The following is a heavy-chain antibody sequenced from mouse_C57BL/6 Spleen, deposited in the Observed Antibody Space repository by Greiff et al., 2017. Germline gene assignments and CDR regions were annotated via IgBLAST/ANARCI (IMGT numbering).Heavy chain of an antibody. J-gene: IGHJ2*01. V-gene: IGHV5-12*01. Sequence: EVHLVESGGGLVQPGGSLKLSCAASGFTFSDYYMYWVRQTPEKRLEWVAYISNGGGSTYYPDTVKGRFTISRDNAKNTLYLQMSRLKSEDTAMYYCARAAQATYYFDYRGQGTTLTVSS. CDR2: ISNGGGST. D-gene: IGHD3-2*02. CDR3: ARAAQATYYFDY. CDR1: GFTFSDYY.